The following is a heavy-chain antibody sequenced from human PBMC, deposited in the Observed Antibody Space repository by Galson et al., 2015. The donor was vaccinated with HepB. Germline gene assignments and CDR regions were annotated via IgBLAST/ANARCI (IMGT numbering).Heavy chain of an antibody. CDR1: GDSVSSTSAA. CDR2: TYYTSKWHN. V-gene: IGHV6-1*01. D-gene: IGHD6-6*01. Sequence: CAISGDSVSSTSAAWTWIRQSPSRGLEWLGRTYYTSKWHNDYAVSVKGRITINPDTSRNQFSLQLKSVTPEDTAVYHCARGIWYTSSSSYNWFDPWGQGTLVTVSS. J-gene: IGHJ5*02. CDR3: ARGIWYTSSSSYNWFDP.